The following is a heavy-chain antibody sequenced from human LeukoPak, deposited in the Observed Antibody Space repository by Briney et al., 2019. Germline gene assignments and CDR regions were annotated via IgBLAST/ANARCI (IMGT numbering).Heavy chain of an antibody. CDR2: IIPIFGTA. D-gene: IGHD5-18*01. V-gene: IGHV1-69*05. CDR3: ARVADTAMEYYFDY. J-gene: IGHJ4*02. CDR1: RGTFSSYA. Sequence: ASVKVSCKASRGTFSSYAISWVRQAPGQGLEWMGRIIPIFGTANYAQKFQGRVTITTDESTSTAYMELSSLRSADTAVYYCARVADTAMEYYFDYWGQGTLVTVSS.